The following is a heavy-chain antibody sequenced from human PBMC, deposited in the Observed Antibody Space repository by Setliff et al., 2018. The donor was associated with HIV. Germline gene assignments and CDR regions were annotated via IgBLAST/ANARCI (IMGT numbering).Heavy chain of an antibody. CDR3: ARGVAVAPTRWSHYYFYMDV. CDR2: ISGSGSGT. J-gene: IGHJ6*03. D-gene: IGHD2-15*01. V-gene: IGHV3-23*01. CDR1: GFTFTSHG. Sequence: PGGSLRLSCAASGFTFTSHGMTWVRQAPGKGPEWVSAISGSGSGTYYAGSVKGRFTISRDNSKNTLYLQMNSLRAEDTAVYYCARGVAVAPTRWSHYYFYMDVWGKGTTVTVSS.